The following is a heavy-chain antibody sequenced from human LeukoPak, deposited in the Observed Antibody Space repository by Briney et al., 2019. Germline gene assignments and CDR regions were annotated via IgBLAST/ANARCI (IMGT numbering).Heavy chain of an antibody. CDR1: GGTFSSYA. V-gene: IGHV1-69*10. CDR3: ARDRADIVATRRGIAVAGSSYFDY. Sequence: GASVKVSCKASGGTFSSYAISWVRQAPGQGLEWMGGIIPILGTANYAQKFQGRVTITADKFTSTAYMELSSLRSEDTAVYYCARDRADIVATRRGIAVAGSSYFDYWGQGTLVTVSS. D-gene: IGHD6-19*01. J-gene: IGHJ4*02. CDR2: IIPILGTA.